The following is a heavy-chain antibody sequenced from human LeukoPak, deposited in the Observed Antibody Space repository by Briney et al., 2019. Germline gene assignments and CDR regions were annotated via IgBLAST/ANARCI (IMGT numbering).Heavy chain of an antibody. CDR1: GYTFTSYY. CDR2: INPNGGSK. J-gene: IGHJ4*02. D-gene: IGHD3-10*01. CDR3: ARLEGTGIDY. Sequence: GASVKVSCKASGYTFTSYYMHWVRQAPGQGLEWMGLINPNGGSKIFAQKFQGRVTMTKDTSTSTVYMELSSLRSEDTAVYYCARLEGTGIDYWGQGTLVTVSS. V-gene: IGHV1-46*01.